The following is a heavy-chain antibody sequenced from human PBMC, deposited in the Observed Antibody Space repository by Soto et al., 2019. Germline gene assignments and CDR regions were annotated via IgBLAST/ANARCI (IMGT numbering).Heavy chain of an antibody. Sequence: QVQLVESGGGLVKPGGSLRLSCAASGFTFSDYYMSWIRQAPGKGLEWVSYISSSSSYTNYADSMKGRFTISRDNAKNSLYLEMNSLRAEDTAVYCCARGVQYGGSYRDCWGQGNLVSVCS. D-gene: IGHD2-15*01. CDR2: ISSSSSYT. V-gene: IGHV3-11*06. J-gene: IGHJ4*02. CDR1: GFTFSDYY. CDR3: ARGVQYGGSYRDC.